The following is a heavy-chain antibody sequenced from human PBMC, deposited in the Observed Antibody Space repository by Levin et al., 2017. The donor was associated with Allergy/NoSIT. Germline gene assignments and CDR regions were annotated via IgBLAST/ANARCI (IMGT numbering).Heavy chain of an antibody. Sequence: GESLKISCKTSGYIFTGYYIHWVRQAPGQGLELMGWINPKTGGTNSAPKFQGRVTMTRDTTISTVFLELNRLRSHDTDVYYCARDFQVVAMVDTTQGQDNWFDPWGQGTLVTVSS. D-gene: IGHD1-26*01. CDR1: GYIFTGYY. V-gene: IGHV1-2*02. CDR3: ARDFQVVAMVDTTQGQDNWFDP. J-gene: IGHJ5*02. CDR2: INPKTGGT.